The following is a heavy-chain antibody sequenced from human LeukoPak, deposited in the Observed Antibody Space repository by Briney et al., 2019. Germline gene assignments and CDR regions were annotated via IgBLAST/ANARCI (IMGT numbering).Heavy chain of an antibody. CDR2: IYYSGGT. J-gene: IGHJ3*02. Sequence: SETLSLTCTVSGGSISSSSYYWGWIRQPPGKGLEWIGSIYYSGGTYYNPSLKSRVTISVDTSKNQFSLKLSSVTAADTAVYYCARPKSVGYDAFDIWGQGTMVTVSS. CDR3: ARPKSVGYDAFDI. CDR1: GGSISSSSYY. V-gene: IGHV4-39*01. D-gene: IGHD1-26*01.